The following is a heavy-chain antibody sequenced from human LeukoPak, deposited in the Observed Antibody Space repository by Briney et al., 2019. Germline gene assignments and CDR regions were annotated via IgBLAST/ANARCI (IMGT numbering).Heavy chain of an antibody. CDR1: GFIFRSHG. CDR3: ARIRGPTVTTMYFDY. D-gene: IGHD4-17*01. J-gene: IGHJ4*02. Sequence: GGSLRLSCAGSGFIFRSHGMIWVRQAPGRGLEWVSYISSGGNTIYYADSMKGRFTVSRDDAKNSLSLHTNSLRAEDTAVYYCARIRGPTVTTMYFDYWGQGTLVTVSS. V-gene: IGHV3-48*04. CDR2: ISSGGNTI.